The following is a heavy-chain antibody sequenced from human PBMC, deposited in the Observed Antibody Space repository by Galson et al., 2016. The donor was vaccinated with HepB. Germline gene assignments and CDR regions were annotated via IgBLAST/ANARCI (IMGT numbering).Heavy chain of an antibody. D-gene: IGHD1-1*01. CDR1: GFIFSSYA. J-gene: IGHJ4*02. CDR2: ITRSGGST. Sequence: SLRLSCAASGFIFSSYAMSWVRQAPGKGLEWVSTITRSGGSTYYADSVKGRFTISRDNSKGTLYLQMNSLRAEDTAIYYCASQYDTTYYFDFWGQGTLVTVSS. CDR3: ASQYDTTYYFDF. V-gene: IGHV3-23*01.